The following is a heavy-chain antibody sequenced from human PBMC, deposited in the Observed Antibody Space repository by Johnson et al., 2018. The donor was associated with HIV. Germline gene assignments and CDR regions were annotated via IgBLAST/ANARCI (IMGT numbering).Heavy chain of an antibody. J-gene: IGHJ3*02. D-gene: IGHD6-6*01. CDR3: ARVRRQLVRLSAFDI. Sequence: VQLVESGGGVVQPGRSLRLSCAASGFTFSSYGMTWVRQAPGKGLEWVANIKQDGREKYYVDSVKGRFTISRDNAKNSLHLQMNSLRAEDTAVYFCARVRRQLVRLSAFDIWGQGTLVTVSS. CDR2: IKQDGREK. CDR1: GFTFSSYG. V-gene: IGHV3-7*01.